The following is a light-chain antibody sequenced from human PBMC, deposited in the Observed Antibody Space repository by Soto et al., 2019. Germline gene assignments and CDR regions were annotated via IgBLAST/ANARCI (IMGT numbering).Light chain of an antibody. J-gene: IGKJ1*01. Sequence: EILMTQSPATLSVSPGQRATLSCRASQSVSSNLSWYQQKPGQAPRLLIYGASTRATGIPARISGSGSGTEFTLSISSLQSGDSAVYYCQQYNNWPWTFGQGTKVEI. CDR3: QQYNNWPWT. CDR1: QSVSSN. V-gene: IGKV3-15*01. CDR2: GAS.